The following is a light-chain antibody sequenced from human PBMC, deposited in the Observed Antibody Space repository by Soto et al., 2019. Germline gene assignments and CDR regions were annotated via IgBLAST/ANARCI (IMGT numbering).Light chain of an antibody. J-gene: IGKJ1*01. V-gene: IGKV4-1*01. CDR3: QQYDYNPT. Sequence: DIVMTQSPDSLAVSLGERATINCKSSQSYLYSSNNKNYLAWYQHKPGQPPKLLIYWASTRVSRVTDRFSGNESVTDFTLNISSVQAADVAVYYCQQYDYNPTCGQGTRVEIK. CDR2: WAS. CDR1: QSYLYSSNNKNY.